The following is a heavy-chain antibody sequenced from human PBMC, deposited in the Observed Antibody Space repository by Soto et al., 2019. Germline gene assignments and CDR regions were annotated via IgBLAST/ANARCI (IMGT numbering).Heavy chain of an antibody. J-gene: IGHJ6*02. Sequence: GASVKVSCKASGGTFSSYAISWVRQAPGQGREWMGGIIPIFGTTNYAQKFQGRVTITADESTSTAYMELSSLRSEDTAAYYCAGDTNWNDNYYHFGMDVWGQGTTVTVSS. CDR2: IIPIFGTT. CDR3: AGDTNWNDNYYHFGMDV. D-gene: IGHD1-1*01. V-gene: IGHV1-69*13. CDR1: GGTFSSYA.